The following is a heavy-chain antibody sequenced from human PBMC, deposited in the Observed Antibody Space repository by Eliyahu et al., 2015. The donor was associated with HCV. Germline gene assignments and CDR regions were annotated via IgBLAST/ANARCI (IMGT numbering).Heavy chain of an antibody. D-gene: IGHD6-19*01. CDR2: SHYIGST. CDR1: GGSIXTYY. Sequence: QVQLQESGPGLVKPSETLSLTCTVSGGSIXTYYLSGIRQXPGKGLXWIGYSHYIGSTNSNPSLKSXVTISLDTSKNQFSLNLTSVTAADTAVYYCASGGGGIAVAGTGGWFDPWGQGTLVTVSS. V-gene: IGHV4-59*01. CDR3: ASGGGGIAVAGTGGWFDP. J-gene: IGHJ5*02.